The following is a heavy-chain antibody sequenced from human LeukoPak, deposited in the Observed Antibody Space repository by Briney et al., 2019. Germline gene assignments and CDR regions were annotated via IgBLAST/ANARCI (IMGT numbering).Heavy chain of an antibody. CDR3: ATPTVGATWAAY. V-gene: IGHV3-7*01. CDR2: INEDGSQK. Sequence: GGSLRLSCAASGFTFSRYWMSWVRQAPGKGLEWVANINEDGSQKYYVGSVTGRFTISRDNAKNSVYPQMNNLRAEDTAVYYCATPTVGATWAAYWGQGALVTVSS. J-gene: IGHJ4*02. CDR1: GFTFSRYW. D-gene: IGHD1-26*01.